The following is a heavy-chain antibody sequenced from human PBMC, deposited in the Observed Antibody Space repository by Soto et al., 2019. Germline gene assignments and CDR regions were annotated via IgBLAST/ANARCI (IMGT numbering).Heavy chain of an antibody. CDR3: ARDDAGFAY. J-gene: IGHJ4*02. V-gene: IGHV3-7*01. Sequence: EVQLVQSGGGLVQSGGSLRLSCAASGLTLSTHWMSWVRQAPGKGLEWVANIKEDGSEKYYVDSVKGRFTISRDNAKNSLFLQMNSLGVEDTAVYFCARDDAGFAYWGQGTLVAVSS. CDR2: IKEDGSEK. CDR1: GLTLSTHW.